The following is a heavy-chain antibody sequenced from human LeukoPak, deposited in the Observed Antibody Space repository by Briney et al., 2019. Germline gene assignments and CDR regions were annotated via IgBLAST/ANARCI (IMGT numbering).Heavy chain of an antibody. CDR3: ASCYYDRTGYYYAFDI. Sequence: PSETLSLTCAVSGGSISSYYWTWIRQAPGKGLEWIGYIFYSGRTNYNPSLRSRVTISVDRPKNQFSLKLSSMTAAGTAVYYCASCYYDRTGYYYAFDIWGQGAMVTVSS. J-gene: IGHJ3*02. D-gene: IGHD3-22*01. V-gene: IGHV4-59*01. CDR1: GGSISSYY. CDR2: IFYSGRT.